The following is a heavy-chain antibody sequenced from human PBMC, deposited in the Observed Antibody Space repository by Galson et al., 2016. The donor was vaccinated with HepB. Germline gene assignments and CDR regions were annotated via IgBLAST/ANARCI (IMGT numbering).Heavy chain of an antibody. CDR3: ASHSAKDY. CDR1: GFTFGSYD. V-gene: IGHV3-21*01. J-gene: IGHJ4*02. CDR2: ISSSATNI. Sequence: SLRLSCAASGFTFGSYDMTWVRQTPGMGLEWVSSISSSATNIYYSDSLKGRFTVSRDNAKNSLYLQMNSLRAEDTAVYYCASHSAKDYWGQGTLVTVSS. D-gene: IGHD6-13*01.